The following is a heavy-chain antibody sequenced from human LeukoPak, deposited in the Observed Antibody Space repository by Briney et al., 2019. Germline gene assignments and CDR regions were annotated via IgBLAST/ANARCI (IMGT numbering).Heavy chain of an antibody. D-gene: IGHD3-22*01. CDR1: GGSFSGYY. Sequence: SETLSLTCAVYGGSFSGYYWSWIRQPPGKGLEWIGEINHSGSTNYNPSLKSRVTMSVDTSKNQFSLKLSSVTAADTAVYYCARGKGYYDSSGSNSNWFDPWGQGTLVTVSS. J-gene: IGHJ5*02. CDR2: INHSGST. V-gene: IGHV4-34*01. CDR3: ARGKGYYDSSGSNSNWFDP.